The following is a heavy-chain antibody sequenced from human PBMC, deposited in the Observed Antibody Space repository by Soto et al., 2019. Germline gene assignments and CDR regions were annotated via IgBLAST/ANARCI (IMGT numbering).Heavy chain of an antibody. V-gene: IGHV3-23*01. CDR3: VKYTVTEDLGES. CDR2: VSRAGTYT. Sequence: EVQLLESGGDVVRPGGSLRLSCAASGFTFSSYAMGWVRQAPGKGLEWVAGVSRAGTYTFYADSGMGRFYIARESSRETVDLYMNALRGDDTAVYFCVKYTVTEDLGESWGQGALVSVSS. J-gene: IGHJ5*02. CDR1: GFTFSSYA. D-gene: IGHD3-16*01.